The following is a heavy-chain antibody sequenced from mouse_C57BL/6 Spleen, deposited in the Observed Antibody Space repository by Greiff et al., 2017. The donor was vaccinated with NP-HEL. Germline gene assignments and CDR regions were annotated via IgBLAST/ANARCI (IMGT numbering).Heavy chain of an antibody. CDR3: ARDPLRPYYFDY. V-gene: IGHV5-4*01. Sequence: DVMLVESGGGLVKPGGSLKLSCAASGFTFSSYAMSWVRQTPEKRLEWVATISDGGSYTYYPDNVKGRFTISRDNAKNNLYLQMSHLKSEDTAMYYCARDPLRPYYFDYWGQGTTLTVSS. J-gene: IGHJ2*01. CDR2: ISDGGSYT. D-gene: IGHD2-12*01. CDR1: GFTFSSYA.